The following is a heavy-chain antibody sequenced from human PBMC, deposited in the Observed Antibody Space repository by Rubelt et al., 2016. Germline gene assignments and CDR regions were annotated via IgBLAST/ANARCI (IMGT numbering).Heavy chain of an antibody. J-gene: IGHJ4*02. Sequence: VRQAPGKGLEWVAKIKEDGSEKYYMDSVKGRFTISRDNSKNTVYLQMNSLRAEDTAVYYCARERSIWGQGTLVTVSS. V-gene: IGHV3-7*03. CDR3: ARERSI. CDR2: IKEDGSEK.